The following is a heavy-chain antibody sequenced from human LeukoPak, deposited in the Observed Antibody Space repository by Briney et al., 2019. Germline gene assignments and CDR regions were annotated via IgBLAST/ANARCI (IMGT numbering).Heavy chain of an antibody. Sequence: SETLSLTCAVYGGSFSGYYWSWIRQPPGKGLEWIGEINHSGSTNYNPSLKSRVTISVDTSKNQFSLKLSSVTAADTAVYYCARGGSGWLGGSYCFDYWGQGTLVTVSS. CDR1: GGSFSGYY. CDR2: INHSGST. CDR3: ARGGSGWLGGSYCFDY. D-gene: IGHD6-19*01. J-gene: IGHJ4*02. V-gene: IGHV4-34*01.